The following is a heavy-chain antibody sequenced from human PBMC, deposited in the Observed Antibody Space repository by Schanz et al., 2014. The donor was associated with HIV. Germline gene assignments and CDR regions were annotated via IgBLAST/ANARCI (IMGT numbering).Heavy chain of an antibody. D-gene: IGHD4-17*01. J-gene: IGHJ3*02. CDR2: IRTKAAGYST. V-gene: IGHV3-72*01. CDR3: ARGDYGNYRGIVGFDM. CDR1: AFMFSDHY. Sequence: QLVESGGGLVQPGGSLRLSCAASAFMFSDHYMDWVRQPPGKGLEWVGRIRTKAAGYSTVYAASVRGGFTVSRDDSKNLLYLQMNSLETEDMAVYYCARGDYGNYRGIVGFDMWGQGTMVTVSS.